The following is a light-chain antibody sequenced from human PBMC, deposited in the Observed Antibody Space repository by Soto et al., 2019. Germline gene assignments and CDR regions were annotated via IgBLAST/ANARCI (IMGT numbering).Light chain of an antibody. J-gene: IGKJ1*01. CDR3: QQYHDLPPA. Sequence: DIQMTQSPSSLSASVGERVTITCQASHDISDSLNWYQQKPGRGPKLLIYDASSLETGVPSRFSGSASGTQFNFTISSLQPEDIATYYCQQYHDLPPAFGQGTKVDIK. V-gene: IGKV1-33*01. CDR2: DAS. CDR1: HDISDS.